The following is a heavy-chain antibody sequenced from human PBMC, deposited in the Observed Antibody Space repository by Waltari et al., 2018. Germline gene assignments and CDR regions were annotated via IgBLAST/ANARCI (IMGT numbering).Heavy chain of an antibody. V-gene: IGHV3-30*02. D-gene: IGHD3-10*01. CDR3: AKDAFGNTYLDH. CDR2: AFFDGIKT. CDR1: GFSPTDFG. Sequence: QVQLVVSGGAVLQPGLSLRLSCPASGFSPTDFGLHWVPQAPGKGLEWVALAFFDGIKTDYADSVRGRFTISRDNSKNTLYLDINNLRVDDTGIYYCAKDAFGNTYLDHWGQGTVVTVSS. J-gene: IGHJ5*02.